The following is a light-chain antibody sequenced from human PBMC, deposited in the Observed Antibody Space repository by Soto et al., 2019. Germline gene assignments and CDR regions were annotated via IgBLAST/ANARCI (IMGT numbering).Light chain of an antibody. V-gene: IGKV1-27*01. CDR2: AAS. CDR3: QNYNSAPRT. Sequence: DIQMTQSPSSLSASVGDRVTITCRASQGIIDYLAWYQQKPGKAPKLLIYAASTLQSGVPSRFSGSGSGTDFTLHISSLQPEDVATYYCQNYNSAPRTFGQGTKVEI. J-gene: IGKJ1*01. CDR1: QGIIDY.